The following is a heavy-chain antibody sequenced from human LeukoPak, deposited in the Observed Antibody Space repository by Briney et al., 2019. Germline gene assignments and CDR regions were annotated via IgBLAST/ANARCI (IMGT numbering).Heavy chain of an antibody. CDR1: GFTFSNYA. V-gene: IGHV3-23*01. CDR2: ISDSGSTT. J-gene: IGHJ5*02. D-gene: IGHD3-22*01. CDR3: AKGGDSSGYYP. Sequence: PGGSLRLSCAASGFTFSNYAMSWVREAPGKGLEWVSTISDSGSTTYYADAVRGRFTISRDNSKNRLYLQMNSLRAEDTAVYFCAKGGDSSGYYPWGQGTLVTVS.